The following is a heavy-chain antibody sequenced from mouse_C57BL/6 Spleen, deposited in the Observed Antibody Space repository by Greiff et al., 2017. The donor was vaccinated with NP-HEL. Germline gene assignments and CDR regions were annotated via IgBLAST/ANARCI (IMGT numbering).Heavy chain of an antibody. CDR1: GFSLTSYG. CDR2: IWRGGST. CDR3: AKIYYGSSLYYAMDY. Sequence: VKLMESGPGLVQPSQSLSITCTVSGFSLTSYGVHWVRQSPGKGLEWLGVIWRGGSTDYNAAFMSRLSITKDNSKSQVFFKMNSLQADDTAIYYCAKIYYGSSLYYAMDYWGQGTSVTVSS. J-gene: IGHJ4*01. V-gene: IGHV2-5*01. D-gene: IGHD1-1*01.